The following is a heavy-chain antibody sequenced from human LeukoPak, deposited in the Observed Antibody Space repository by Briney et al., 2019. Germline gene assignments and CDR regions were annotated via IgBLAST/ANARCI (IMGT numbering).Heavy chain of an antibody. CDR2: ISAYNGNT. CDR1: GYTFTSYG. V-gene: IGHV1-18*01. CDR3: ARDPRPTVRGVIWFDP. D-gene: IGHD3-10*01. J-gene: IGHJ5*02. Sequence: GASVKVSCKASGYTFTSYGISWVRQAPGQGLEWMGWISAYNGNTNYAQKLQGRVTMTTDTSTSTAYMELRSPRSDDTAVYYCARDPRPTVRGVIWFDPWGQGTLVTVSS.